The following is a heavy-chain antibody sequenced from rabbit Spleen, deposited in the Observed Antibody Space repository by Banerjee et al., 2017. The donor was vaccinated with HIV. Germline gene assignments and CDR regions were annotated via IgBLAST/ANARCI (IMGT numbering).Heavy chain of an antibody. CDR3: ARDTGTSFSSYGMDL. J-gene: IGHJ6*01. V-gene: IGHV1S45*01. CDR2: IYNGDGTT. Sequence: QEQLEESGGDLVKPEGSLTLTCTASGFSFSNSYWIYWVRQAPGKGLEWIACIYNGDGTTYYASWAKGRFPISKTSSTTVTLQMTSLTVADTATYFCARDTGTSFSSYGMDLWGPGTLVTVS. D-gene: IGHD8-1*01. CDR1: GFSFSNSYW.